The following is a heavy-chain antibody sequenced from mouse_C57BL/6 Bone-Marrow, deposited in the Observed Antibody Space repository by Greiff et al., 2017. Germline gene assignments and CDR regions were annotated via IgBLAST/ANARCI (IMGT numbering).Heavy chain of an antibody. D-gene: IGHD1-1*01. CDR2: INPYNGGT. V-gene: IGHV1-19*01. CDR1: GYTFTDYY. CDR3: AGWGVVAGDWYFDV. J-gene: IGHJ1*03. Sequence: VQLQQSGPVLVKPGASVKMSCKASGYTFTDYYMNWVKQSHGKSLEWIGVINPYNGGTSYNQKFKGKATLTVDKSSSTAYMELSSLASEDAAVYYCAGWGVVAGDWYFDVWGTGTTVTVSS.